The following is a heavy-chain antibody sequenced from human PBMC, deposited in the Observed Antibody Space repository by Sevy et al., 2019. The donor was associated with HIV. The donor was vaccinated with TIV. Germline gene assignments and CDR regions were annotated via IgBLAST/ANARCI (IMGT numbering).Heavy chain of an antibody. CDR1: GFSFSAYW. J-gene: IGHJ4*02. D-gene: IGHD1-26*01. CDR2: IKPDGSDK. Sequence: GGSLRLSCAASGFSFSAYWMNWVRQAPGKGLEWVAYIKPDGSDKNYVDSAEGRFTISRDNAKNSLYLQMNSLRVEDTAMYYCAQETFGRFDSWGQGTLVTVSS. CDR3: AQETFGRFDS. V-gene: IGHV3-7*01.